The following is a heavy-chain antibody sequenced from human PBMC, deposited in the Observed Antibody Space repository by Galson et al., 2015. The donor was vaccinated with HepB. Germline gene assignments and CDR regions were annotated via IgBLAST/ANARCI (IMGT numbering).Heavy chain of an antibody. CDR3: ARAVVRPTPYYYYGMDV. V-gene: IGHV1-69*01. D-gene: IGHD3-10*01. Sequence: KVSCKASGGTFSSYAISWVRQAPGQGLEWMGGIIPIFGTANYAQKFQGRVAITADESTSTAYMELSSLRSEDTAVYYCARAVVRPTPYYYYGMDVWGQGTTVTVSS. CDR1: GGTFSSYA. J-gene: IGHJ6*02. CDR2: IIPIFGTA.